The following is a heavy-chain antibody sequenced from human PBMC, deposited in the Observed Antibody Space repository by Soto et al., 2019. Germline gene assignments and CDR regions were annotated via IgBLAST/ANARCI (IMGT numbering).Heavy chain of an antibody. CDR1: GFTFSSYG. J-gene: IGHJ6*02. V-gene: IGHV3-33*01. CDR3: ARDGRSRGGMDV. CDR2: IWYDGSNK. Sequence: QVQLVESGGGVVQPGRSLRLSCAASGFTFSSYGMHWVRQAPGKGLEWVAVIWYDGSNKYYADSVKGRFTISRDNSKNTLYLQMNSLRAEDTAVYYCARDGRSRGGMDVWGQGTTVTVSS.